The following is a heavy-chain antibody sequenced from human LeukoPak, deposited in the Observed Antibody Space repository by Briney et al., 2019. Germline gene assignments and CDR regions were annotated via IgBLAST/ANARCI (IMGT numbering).Heavy chain of an antibody. CDR1: GGSISNYY. CDR3: ARVYSSSWYSRYYYYYMDV. Sequence: PSETLSLTCTVSGGSISNYYWSWIRQPPGKGLEWIGYIYYSGSTNYNPSLKSRVTISVDTSKNQFSLKLSSVTAADTAVYYCARVYSSSWYSRYYYYYMDVWGKGTTVTISS. J-gene: IGHJ6*03. D-gene: IGHD6-13*01. V-gene: IGHV4-59*01. CDR2: IYYSGST.